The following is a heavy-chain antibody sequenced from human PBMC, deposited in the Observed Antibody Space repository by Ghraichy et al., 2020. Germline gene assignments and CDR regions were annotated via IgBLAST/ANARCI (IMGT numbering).Heavy chain of an antibody. Sequence: SETLSPTCTVSGGSISSYYWSWIRQPPGKGLEWIGYIYYSGSTNYNPSLKSRVTISVDTSKNQFSLKLSSVTAADTAVYYCARDIPLTDYYDSSPVGDSYYWYFDLWGRGTLVTVSS. J-gene: IGHJ2*01. CDR3: ARDIPLTDYYDSSPVGDSYYWYFDL. V-gene: IGHV4-59*01. CDR1: GGSISSYY. D-gene: IGHD3-22*01. CDR2: IYYSGST.